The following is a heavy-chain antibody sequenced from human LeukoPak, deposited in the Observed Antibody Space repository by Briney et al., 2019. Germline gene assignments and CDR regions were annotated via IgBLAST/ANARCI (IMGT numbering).Heavy chain of an antibody. V-gene: IGHV3-48*03. Sequence: AGGSLRLSCAGSGFTFSSYEMKWVGQAPGQGLEGVSYISSSGSTIYYADSVKGRFTISRDNAKNSLYLQMNSIRAEDTAVYCCAELGITMIGGVWGKGTTVTISS. CDR3: AELGITMIGGV. CDR1: GFTFSSYE. J-gene: IGHJ6*04. D-gene: IGHD3-10*02. CDR2: ISSSGSTI.